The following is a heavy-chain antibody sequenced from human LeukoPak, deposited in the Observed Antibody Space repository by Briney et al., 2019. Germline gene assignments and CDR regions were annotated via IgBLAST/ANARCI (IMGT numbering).Heavy chain of an antibody. J-gene: IGHJ6*02. Sequence: GGSLRLSCAASGFTFSSYAMSWVRQAPGKGLEWVSAISGSGGSTYYADSVKGRFTISRDNSKNSLHLQMNSLRAEDTAVYYCARPPSITNPYYGMDVWGQGTTVTVSS. CDR1: GFTFSSYA. V-gene: IGHV3-23*01. CDR2: ISGSGGST. D-gene: IGHD3-3*01. CDR3: ARPPSITNPYYGMDV.